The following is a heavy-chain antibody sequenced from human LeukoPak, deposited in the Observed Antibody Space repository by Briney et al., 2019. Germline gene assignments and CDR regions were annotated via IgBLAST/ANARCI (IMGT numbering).Heavy chain of an antibody. CDR1: GFTFSSYG. Sequence: GGTLRLSCAASGFTFSSYGMHWVRQAPGKGLEWVSAISGSGGSTYYADSVKGRFTISRDNSKNTLYLQMNSLRAEDTAVYYCAHPTEDSSSWYGNWFDPWGQGTLVTVSS. CDR3: AHPTEDSSSWYGNWFDP. CDR2: ISGSGGST. V-gene: IGHV3-23*01. D-gene: IGHD6-13*01. J-gene: IGHJ5*02.